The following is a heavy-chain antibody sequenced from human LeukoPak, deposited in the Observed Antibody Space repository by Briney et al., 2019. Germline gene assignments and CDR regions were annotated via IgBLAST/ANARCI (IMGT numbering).Heavy chain of an antibody. J-gene: IGHJ3*02. D-gene: IGHD2-2*01. V-gene: IGHV1-69*04. CDR1: GGTLSSYA. CDR2: IIPILGIA. CDR3: ARPRDPLGYCSSTSCPVAFDI. Sequence: SVKVSCKASGGTLSSYAISWVRQAPGQGLEWMGRIIPILGIANYAQKFQGRVTITADKSTSTAYMELSSLRSEDTAVYYCARPRDPLGYCSSTSCPVAFDIWGQGTMVTVSS.